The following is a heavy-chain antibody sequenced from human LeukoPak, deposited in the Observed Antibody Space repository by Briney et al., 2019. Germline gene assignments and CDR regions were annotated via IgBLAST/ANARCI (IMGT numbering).Heavy chain of an antibody. J-gene: IGHJ3*02. CDR3: ARVIGDSSADDAFEI. CDR2: INRTSSAI. D-gene: IGHD3-22*01. Sequence: GGSLRLSCAASGFTFSRNSMNWVRQAPGKGLEWVSYINRTSSAIYHADTVKGRFTTSRDNVNNLLYLQMNSLRDEDTAIYYCARVIGDSSADDAFEIWGQGTMVTVSS. V-gene: IGHV3-48*02. CDR1: GFTFSRNS.